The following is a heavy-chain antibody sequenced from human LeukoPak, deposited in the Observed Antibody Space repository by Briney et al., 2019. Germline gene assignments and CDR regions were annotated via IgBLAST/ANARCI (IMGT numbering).Heavy chain of an antibody. D-gene: IGHD2-8*01. Sequence: ASVKVSCKASGYRFTGYYMHRVRQAPGQGLEWMGWINPKSGGTNYTQKFQGRVTMTRDTSISTAYMELSRLRSDDTAVYYCARDQKMDTVLMVYAFDYWGQGTLVTVSS. CDR1: GYRFTGYY. CDR2: INPKSGGT. V-gene: IGHV1-2*02. J-gene: IGHJ4*02. CDR3: ARDQKMDTVLMVYAFDY.